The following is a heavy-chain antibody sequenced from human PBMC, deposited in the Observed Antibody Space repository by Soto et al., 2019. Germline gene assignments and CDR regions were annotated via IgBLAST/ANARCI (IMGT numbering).Heavy chain of an antibody. CDR3: AKGGLYDSSGYYCDY. CDR2: ISYGGTNE. D-gene: IGHD3-22*01. V-gene: IGHV3-30*18. Sequence: GSLRLSCAASGFTFSSYGMHWVRQAPGEGLEWVAFISYGGTNEYYADSVKGRFTISRDNFKHTLYLQMNSLRPEDTAVYYCAKGGLYDSSGYYCDYWGLGTLVTVSS. CDR1: GFTFSSYG. J-gene: IGHJ4*02.